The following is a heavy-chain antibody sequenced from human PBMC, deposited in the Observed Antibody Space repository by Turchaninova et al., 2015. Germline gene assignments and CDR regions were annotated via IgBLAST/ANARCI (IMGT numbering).Heavy chain of an antibody. V-gene: IGHV4-34*01. D-gene: IGHD2-2*01. CDR2: INHRGST. Sequence: QVQLQQWGAGLLKPSETLSLTCAAYVGSFSGYYWSWIRQPPGKGLEGIGEINHRGSTNYNPSLKSRVTISVDTSKNQFSLKLSSVTAADTAVYYCARGGPLHCSSTSCLPVGNWFDPWGQGTLVTVSS. J-gene: IGHJ5*02. CDR3: ARGGPLHCSSTSCLPVGNWFDP. CDR1: VGSFSGYY.